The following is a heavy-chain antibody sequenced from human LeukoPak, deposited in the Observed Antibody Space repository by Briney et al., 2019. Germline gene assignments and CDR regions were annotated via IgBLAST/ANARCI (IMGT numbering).Heavy chain of an antibody. CDR2: IYSSGSS. J-gene: IGHJ4*02. CDR1: GGSLTNYS. V-gene: IGHV3-53*01. CDR3: ARFNYDMSGYSKRAY. Sequence: PSETLSLTCAVYGGSLTNYSWKWVRQSPGKGLEWVSGIYSSGSSYYADSVKGRFTISRDISKNTLHLQMNNLRAEDTAVYYCARFNYDMSGYSKRAYWGQGTLVTVSS. D-gene: IGHD3-22*01.